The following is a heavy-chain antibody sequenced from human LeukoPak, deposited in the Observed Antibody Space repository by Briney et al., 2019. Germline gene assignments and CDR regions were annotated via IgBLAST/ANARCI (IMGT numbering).Heavy chain of an antibody. J-gene: IGHJ4*02. CDR1: GFTFTSYY. CDR3: ARNGYSSGWYRN. V-gene: IGHV3-30*03. CDR2: ISYDGSDT. D-gene: IGHD6-19*01. Sequence: GGSLRLSCAASGFTFTSYYMHWVRQAPGKGLEWVAVISYDGSDTFYADSVKGRFTISRDTSKNTLYLQMNSLRAEDTAVYYCARNGYSSGWYRNWGQGTLVTVSS.